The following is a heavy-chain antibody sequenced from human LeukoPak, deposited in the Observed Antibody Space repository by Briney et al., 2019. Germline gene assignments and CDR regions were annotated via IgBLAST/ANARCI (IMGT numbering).Heavy chain of an antibody. CDR3: ARDPSNSSGYHAHFDS. CDR2: ISCCNGDT. V-gene: IGHV1-18*01. CDR1: GYTFSHHG. J-gene: IGHJ4*02. D-gene: IGHD3-22*01. Sequence: GASVKVSCKASGYTFSHHGISWVRQAPGQGLEWMGWISCCNGDTMYAQNVQGRVTMTTDTSTRTAYMELRSLRSDDTAMYYCARDPSNSSGYHAHFDSWGQGTLVTVSS.